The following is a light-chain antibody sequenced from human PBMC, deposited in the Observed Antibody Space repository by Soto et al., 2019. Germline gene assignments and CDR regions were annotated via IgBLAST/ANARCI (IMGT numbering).Light chain of an antibody. J-gene: IGLJ1*01. V-gene: IGLV1-40*01. CDR3: QSYDSSLSGYV. CDR1: SSNIGAGYD. Sequence: QPALTQPPSVSGAPGQRVTISCTGSSSNIGAGYDVHWYQQLPGTAPKLLIYGNSNRPSGVPDRFSGSKSGTSASLAITGLQAEDEADYYCQSYDSSLSGYVFGTGTKVTVL. CDR2: GNS.